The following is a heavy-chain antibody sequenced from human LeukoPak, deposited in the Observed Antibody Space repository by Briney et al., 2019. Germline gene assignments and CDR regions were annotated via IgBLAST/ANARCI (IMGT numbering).Heavy chain of an antibody. J-gene: IGHJ4*02. D-gene: IGHD3-9*01. Sequence: ASVKVSCKASGYTFTAYYMHWVRQAPGQGLEWMGWINPSNGVTDHAQNFQGRVTMTRDTSISTAYMELSSLRSDDTAVYYCARGIYYDTLTGYPRGQGTLVTVSS. CDR2: INPSNGVT. V-gene: IGHV1-2*02. CDR1: GYTFTAYY. CDR3: ARGIYYDTLTGYP.